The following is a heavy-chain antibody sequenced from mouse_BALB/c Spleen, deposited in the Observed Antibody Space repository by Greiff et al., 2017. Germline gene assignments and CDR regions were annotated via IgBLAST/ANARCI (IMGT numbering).Heavy chain of an antibody. CDR2: ISSGSSTT. CDR1: GFTFSSFG. CDR3: ARSGRYDEAWFAY. D-gene: IGHD2-14*01. Sequence: EVKLMESGGGLVQPGGSRKLSCAASGFTFSSFGMHWVRQAPEKGLEWVAYISSGSSTTYYADTVKGRFTISRDNPKNTLFLQMTSLRSEDTAMYYCARSGRYDEAWFAYWGQGTLVTVSA. V-gene: IGHV5-17*02. J-gene: IGHJ3*01.